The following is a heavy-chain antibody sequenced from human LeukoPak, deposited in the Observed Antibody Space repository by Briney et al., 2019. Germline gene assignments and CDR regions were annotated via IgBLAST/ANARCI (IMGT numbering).Heavy chain of an antibody. CDR3: ATAGRGYYYYGMDG. V-gene: IGHV1-24*01. Sequence: GASVKVSCKVSGYTLTELSMHWVRQAPGKGLEWKGGFDPEDGETIYAQKFQGRVTMTEDTSTDTAYMELSSLRSEDTAVYYCATAGRGYYYYGMDGWGRGTTVTVSS. D-gene: IGHD3-10*01. CDR2: FDPEDGET. J-gene: IGHJ6*04. CDR1: GYTLTELS.